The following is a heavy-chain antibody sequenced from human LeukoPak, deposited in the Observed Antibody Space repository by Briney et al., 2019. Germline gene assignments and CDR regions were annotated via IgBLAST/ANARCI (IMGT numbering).Heavy chain of an antibody. CDR3: AREGAYMGGGVIDY. D-gene: IGHD2-21*01. Sequence: SETLSLTCTVSGGSISSGDYYWSWIRQPPGKGLEWIGYIYYSGSTYYNPSLKSRVTISVDTSKNPFSLKLSSVTAADTAVYYCAREGAYMGGGVIDYWGQGTLVTVSS. CDR2: IYYSGST. CDR1: GGSISSGDYY. V-gene: IGHV4-30-4*08. J-gene: IGHJ4*02.